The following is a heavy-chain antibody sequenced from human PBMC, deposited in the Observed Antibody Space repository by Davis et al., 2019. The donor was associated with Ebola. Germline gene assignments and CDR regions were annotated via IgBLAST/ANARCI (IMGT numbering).Heavy chain of an antibody. D-gene: IGHD6-13*01. CDR3: ARLTYSSSWYDLDY. J-gene: IGHJ4*02. Sequence: GSLRLSCTVSGGSITGYYWSWIRQPPGKGLEWIGYIHYSGSTNYNPSLKSRVTISVDTSKNQFSLKLSSVTAADTAVYYCARLTYSSSWYDLDYWGQGTLVTVSS. CDR2: IHYSGST. V-gene: IGHV4-59*01. CDR1: GGSITGYY.